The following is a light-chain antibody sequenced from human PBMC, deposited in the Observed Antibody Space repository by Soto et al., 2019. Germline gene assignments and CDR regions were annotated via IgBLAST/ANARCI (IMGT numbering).Light chain of an antibody. CDR2: TVN. Sequence: QSVLIQPPSVSGSPGQSVTVSCTGTSSDVGSYEYVSWCQQHPNTVPKPIIYTVNTQPSGVPDRFSGSKSGNTASLTISGLQPEDEADYYCSSYTTSNTRQIVFGTGTKVTVL. V-gene: IGLV2-18*02. CDR1: SSDVGSYEY. CDR3: SSYTTSNTRQIV. J-gene: IGLJ1*01.